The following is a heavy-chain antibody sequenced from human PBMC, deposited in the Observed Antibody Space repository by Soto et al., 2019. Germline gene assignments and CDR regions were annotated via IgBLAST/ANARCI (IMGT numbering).Heavy chain of an antibody. V-gene: IGHV3-48*02. D-gene: IGHD4-17*01. CDR1: GFTFSSYS. J-gene: IGHJ4*02. CDR2: ISSSSSTI. Sequence: EVQLVESGGGLVQPGGSLRLSCAASGFTFSSYSMNWVRQAPGKGLEWVSYISSSSSTIYYADSVKGRFTISRDNAKNSLYLQMNSLRDEDTAVYYCARDQLMRELTTVTPFDYWGQGTLVTVSS. CDR3: ARDQLMRELTTVTPFDY.